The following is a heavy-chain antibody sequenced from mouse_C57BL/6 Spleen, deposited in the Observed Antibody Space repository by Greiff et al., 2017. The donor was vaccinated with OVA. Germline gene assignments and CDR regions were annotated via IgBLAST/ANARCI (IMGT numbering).Heavy chain of an antibody. V-gene: IGHV14-4*01. D-gene: IGHD1-1*01. CDR3: STPYYRSSSGEPDV. CDR2: IDPENGGT. J-gene: IGHJ1*03. CDR1: GFNFNDDY. Sequence: VQLQQSEAELVRPGASVKLSCTASGFNFNDDYMHWVKQRPEQGLEWIGWIDPENGGTEYAQKFQGKATITADTSSNTAYLPLRRLTSEDTAGSDCSTPYYRSSSGEPDVWGKGTTVTVSA.